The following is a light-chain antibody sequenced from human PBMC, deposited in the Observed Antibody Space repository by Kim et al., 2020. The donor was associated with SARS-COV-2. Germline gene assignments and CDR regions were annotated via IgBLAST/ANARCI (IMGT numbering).Light chain of an antibody. CDR3: QKHNSAPWT. J-gene: IGKJ1*01. CDR2: AAS. V-gene: IGKV1-27*01. CDR1: QGISDS. Sequence: GDRVTITCRASQGISDSLAWYQQKPGKVPKVLIFAASTLRSGVPSRFSGGRSGTDFTLTINSLQAEDVATYYCQKHNSAPWTFGQGTKV.